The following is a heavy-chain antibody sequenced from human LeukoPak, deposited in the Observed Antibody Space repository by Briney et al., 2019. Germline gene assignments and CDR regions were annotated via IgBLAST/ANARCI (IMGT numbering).Heavy chain of an antibody. D-gene: IGHD3-10*01. V-gene: IGHV3-23*01. CDR2: ISGSGGST. J-gene: IGHJ5*02. CDR3: AKAHDLNYYGSGENWFDP. CDR1: GFTFSSYG. Sequence: PGGSLRLSCAASGFTFSSYGMSWVRQAPGKGLEWVSAISGSGGSTYYADSVKGRFTISRDNSKNTLYLQMNSLRAEDTAVYYCAKAHDLNYYGSGENWFDPWGQGTLVTVSS.